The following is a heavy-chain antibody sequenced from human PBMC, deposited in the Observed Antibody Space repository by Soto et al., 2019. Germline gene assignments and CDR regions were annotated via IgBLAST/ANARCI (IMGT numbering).Heavy chain of an antibody. J-gene: IGHJ4*02. CDR2: IYWDDDK. Sequence: QITLKESGPPLVKPTQTLTLTCTFSGFSLSTSGVGVGWIRQPPGKALEWLAVIYWDDDKRYSPSLTSRLAITKDTSKNHVVLTMTNMDPVDTATYYCAHSILTGYLGPFGDWGQGTLVTVSS. D-gene: IGHD3-9*01. CDR1: GFSLSTSGVG. CDR3: AHSILTGYLGPFGD. V-gene: IGHV2-5*02.